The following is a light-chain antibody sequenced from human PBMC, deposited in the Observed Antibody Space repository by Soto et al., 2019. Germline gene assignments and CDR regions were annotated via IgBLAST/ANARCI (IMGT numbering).Light chain of an antibody. V-gene: IGKV1-27*01. CDR2: GAS. Sequence: DIQMTQSPSSLSASVGDRVTITCRASQGTSNFLAWYQQKPGKVPKLLIYGASTLQSGVPSRFSGRGSGTDFTLTINNLQPEDVGTYYCQKYNSAPRWTFGQGTKVEVK. CDR3: QKYNSAPRWT. J-gene: IGKJ1*01. CDR1: QGTSNF.